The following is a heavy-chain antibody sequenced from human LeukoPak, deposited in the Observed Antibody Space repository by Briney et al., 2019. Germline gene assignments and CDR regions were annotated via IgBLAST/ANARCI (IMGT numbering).Heavy chain of an antibody. CDR1: GGSISSGSYY. V-gene: IGHV4-61*02. CDR2: IYTSGST. J-gene: IGHJ3*02. D-gene: IGHD3-10*01. CDR3: TSWYGVQDAFDI. Sequence: SETLSLTCTVSGGSISSGSYYWSWIRQPAGKGLEWIGRIYTSGSTNYNPSLKSRVTISVDTSKNQFSLKLSSVTAADTAVYYCTSWYGVQDAFDIWGQGTMVTVSS.